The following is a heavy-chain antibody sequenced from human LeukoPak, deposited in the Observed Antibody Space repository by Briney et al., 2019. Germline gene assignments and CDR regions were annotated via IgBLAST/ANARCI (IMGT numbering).Heavy chain of an antibody. V-gene: IGHV1-2*02. CDR1: GYTFTGYY. D-gene: IGHD6-25*01. CDR3: ASINFRSEVRAPDY. CDR2: INPNSGGT. J-gene: IGHJ4*02. Sequence: ASVKVSCKASGYTFTGYYMHWVRQAPGQGLEWMGWINPNSGGTNYAQKFQGRVTKTRDTSISTAYMELSRLRSDDTAVYYCASINFRSEVRAPDYWGQGTLVTVSS.